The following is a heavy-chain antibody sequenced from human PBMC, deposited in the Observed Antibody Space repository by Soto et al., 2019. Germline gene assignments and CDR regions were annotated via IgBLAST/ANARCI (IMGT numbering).Heavy chain of an antibody. CDR3: AKADPGPDY. CDR2: ISYDGGNK. CDR1: GFTVSSYG. V-gene: IGHV3-30*18. Sequence: PGGSLRLSCAASGFTVSSYGMHWVRQAPGKGLEWVAVISYDGGNKYYADSVKGRFTISRDNSKNTLYLQMNSLRAEDTAVYYCAKADPGPDYWGQGTLVTVSS. J-gene: IGHJ4*02.